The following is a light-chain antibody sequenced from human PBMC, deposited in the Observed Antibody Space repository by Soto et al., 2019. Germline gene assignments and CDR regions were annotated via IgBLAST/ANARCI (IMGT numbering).Light chain of an antibody. Sequence: DIQMTQSPSTLSASVGDRVTITCRASQSITTWLAWYQQKPGKAPKPLIYDASSLESWVQSRFSGSGSGTEFTLTISSLQPDDFATFYCQHYKSYPYTFGQGTKLEIK. CDR3: QHYKSYPYT. V-gene: IGKV1-5*01. J-gene: IGKJ2*01. CDR2: DAS. CDR1: QSITTW.